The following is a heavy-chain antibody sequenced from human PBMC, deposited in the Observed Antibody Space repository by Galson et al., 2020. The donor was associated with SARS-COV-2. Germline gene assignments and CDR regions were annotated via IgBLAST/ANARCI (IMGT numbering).Heavy chain of an antibody. Sequence: GGSLRLSCAASGFTFSSYAMHWVRQAPGKGLEWVAVISYDGSNKYYADSVKGRFTISRDNSKNTLYLQMNSLRAEDTAVYYCARDRITMIVVATGAFDIWGQGTMVTVCS. CDR1: GFTFSSYA. J-gene: IGHJ3*02. CDR3: ARDRITMIVVATGAFDI. V-gene: IGHV3-30*04. D-gene: IGHD3-22*01. CDR2: ISYDGSNK.